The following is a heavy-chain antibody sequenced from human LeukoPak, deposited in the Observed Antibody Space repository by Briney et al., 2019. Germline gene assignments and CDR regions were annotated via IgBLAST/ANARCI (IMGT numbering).Heavy chain of an antibody. CDR3: VRDTFGPSDS. CDR1: EFTFSSYN. J-gene: IGHJ4*02. CDR2: IKQDGSDK. Sequence: GGSLRLSCAASEFTFSSYNMNWVRQAPGKGLEWVANIKQDGSDKYYVDSVKGRFAISRDNAKNSLYLQMNSLRAEDTAMYYCVRDTFGPSDSWGQGSLVSVSS. V-gene: IGHV3-7*01. D-gene: IGHD3-16*01.